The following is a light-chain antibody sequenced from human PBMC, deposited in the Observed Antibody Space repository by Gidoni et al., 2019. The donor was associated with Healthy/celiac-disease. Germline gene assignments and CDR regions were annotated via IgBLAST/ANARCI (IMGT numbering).Light chain of an antibody. J-gene: IGKJ4*01. V-gene: IGKV3-20*01. CDR3: QQYGSSPLT. CDR2: GAS. CDR1: QSVSSSY. Sequence: EIVLTQSPGNLSLSPGERATLSCRASQSVSSSYLARYHQKPGQAPRLLIHGASSRATGIPDRFSGSVSETYFTLTISRLEPEDFAVYYCQQYGSSPLTFXGXTKVEIK.